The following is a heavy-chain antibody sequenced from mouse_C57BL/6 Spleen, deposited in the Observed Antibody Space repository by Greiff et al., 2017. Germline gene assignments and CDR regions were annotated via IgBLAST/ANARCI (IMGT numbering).Heavy chain of an antibody. CDR3: TYGSTFAY. CDR2: IRMKSDNYAT. Sequence: EVKLEESGGGLVQPGGSMKLSCVASGFTFSNYWMNWVRQSPEKGLEWVAQIRMKSDNYATHYADSVKGRFTISRDDSKCSVYLQMNNLRAEYTGIYYCTYGSTFAYWGQGTLVTVSA. V-gene: IGHV6-3*01. J-gene: IGHJ3*01. CDR1: GFTFSNYW. D-gene: IGHD1-1*01.